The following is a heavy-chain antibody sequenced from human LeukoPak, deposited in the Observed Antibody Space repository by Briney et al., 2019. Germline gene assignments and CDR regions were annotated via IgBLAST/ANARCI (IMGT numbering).Heavy chain of an antibody. D-gene: IGHD4-17*01. J-gene: IGHJ4*02. Sequence: SETLSLTCTVSGGSISSGGYYWSWIRQHPGKGLEWIGYIYYSGSTYYNPSPKSRVTISVDTSKNQFSLKLSSVTAADTAVYYCARVYGDFAFDYWGQGTLVTVSS. CDR2: IYYSGST. CDR3: ARVYGDFAFDY. V-gene: IGHV4-31*03. CDR1: GGSISSGGYY.